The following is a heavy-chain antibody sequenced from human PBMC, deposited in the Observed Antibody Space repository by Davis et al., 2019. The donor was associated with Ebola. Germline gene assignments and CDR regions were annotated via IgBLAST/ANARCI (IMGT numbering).Heavy chain of an antibody. J-gene: IGHJ4*02. CDR2: ISSSSSYI. D-gene: IGHD2-2*01. CDR1: GFTFSNFW. V-gene: IGHV3-21*01. CDR3: AAEYQLLLGGFDY. Sequence: GGSLRLSCAASGFTFSNFWMHWVRQAPGKGLEWVSSISSSSSYIYYADSVKGRFTISRDNAKNSLYLQMNSLRAEDTAVYYCAAEYQLLLGGFDYWGQGTLVTVSS.